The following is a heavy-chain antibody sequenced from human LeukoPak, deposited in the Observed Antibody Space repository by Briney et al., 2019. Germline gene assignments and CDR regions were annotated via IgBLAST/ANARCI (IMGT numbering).Heavy chain of an antibody. V-gene: IGHV3-21*01. D-gene: IGHD2-15*01. J-gene: IGHJ4*02. CDR1: GVCSPHT. CDR2: IRTGGYI. Sequence: GGSLGLSCAASGVCSPHTLNWVRQAPGKGLEWLSSIRTGGYIHYAESTKGRFIISRDNARDSLYLQMNSLSAEDTAIYYCAGALCSGGSCYSFNYWGQGTLVTVSS. CDR3: AGALCSGGSCYSFNY.